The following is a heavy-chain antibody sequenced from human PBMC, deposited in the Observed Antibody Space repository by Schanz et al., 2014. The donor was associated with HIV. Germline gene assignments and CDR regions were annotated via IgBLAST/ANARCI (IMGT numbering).Heavy chain of an antibody. Sequence: QMQLVESGGGVVQPGGSLRLSCAASGFTFSSYGIHWVRQAPGKGLEWVAMISYDGSDKYYADSVKGRFTISRDNSKSTLYLQMSSLRPEDTAVYYCARDKGDNWAGFYYYYGMDVWGQGTTVTVSS. J-gene: IGHJ6*02. CDR2: ISYDGSDK. D-gene: IGHD1-20*01. CDR1: GFTFSSYG. CDR3: ARDKGDNWAGFYYYYGMDV. V-gene: IGHV3-30*03.